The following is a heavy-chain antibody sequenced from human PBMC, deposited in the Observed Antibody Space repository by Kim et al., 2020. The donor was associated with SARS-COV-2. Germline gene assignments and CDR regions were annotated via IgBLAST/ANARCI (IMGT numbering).Heavy chain of an antibody. D-gene: IGHD6-19*01. V-gene: IGHV3-23*01. J-gene: IGHJ1*01. CDR3: AKVTSGSSGWFEYFQR. Sequence: GGSLRLSCAASGFTFNSYAMSCVRQAPGKGPEWVSGIRQSGGNTEYADSVKGRFSISRDNSKNTLYLQMNRLRAEDTAVYYCAKVTSGSSGWFEYFQRWGQGTLVTVSS. CDR1: GFTFNSYA. CDR2: IRQSGGNT.